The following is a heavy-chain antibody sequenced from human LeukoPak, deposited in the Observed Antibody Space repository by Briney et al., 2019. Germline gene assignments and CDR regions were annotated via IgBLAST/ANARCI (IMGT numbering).Heavy chain of an antibody. D-gene: IGHD1-26*01. J-gene: IGHJ4*02. CDR2: IYYSGST. CDR1: GYSISSCNW. V-gene: IGHV4-28*01. CDR3: ARIVGVCDY. Sequence: SETLSLTCVASGYSISSCNWGGRIRQPPGKGLEWVGYIYYSGSTYYNPTLKSRVTMSVDTSKNQFSLKLSSVTAADTAVYYCARIVGVCDYWGQGTLVTVSS.